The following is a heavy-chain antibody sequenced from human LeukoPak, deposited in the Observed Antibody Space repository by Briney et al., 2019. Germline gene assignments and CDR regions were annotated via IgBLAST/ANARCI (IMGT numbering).Heavy chain of an antibody. Sequence: GGSLRLSCAASGFTFSSYSMNWVRQAPGKGLEWVSSISSSSSYIYYADSVKGRFTISRDNAENSLYLQMNSLRAEDTAVYYCARAGETGTTGGSLIDYWGQGTLVTVSS. V-gene: IGHV3-21*01. CDR1: GFTFSSYS. CDR3: ARAGETGTTGGSLIDY. D-gene: IGHD1-7*01. J-gene: IGHJ4*02. CDR2: ISSSSSYI.